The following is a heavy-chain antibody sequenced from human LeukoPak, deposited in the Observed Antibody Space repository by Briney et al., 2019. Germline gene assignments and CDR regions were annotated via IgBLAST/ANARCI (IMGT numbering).Heavy chain of an antibody. CDR3: ARGSYYVYAFDI. CDR2: IIPISGTA. CDR1: GGTFSSYA. Sequence: ASVKVSCKASGGTFSSYAISWVPQAPGQGLEWMGRIIPISGTANYAQKFQGRVTITTDESTSTAYMELSSLRSEDTAVYYCARGSYYVYAFDIWGQGTMVTVSS. D-gene: IGHD3-10*02. V-gene: IGHV1-69*05. J-gene: IGHJ3*02.